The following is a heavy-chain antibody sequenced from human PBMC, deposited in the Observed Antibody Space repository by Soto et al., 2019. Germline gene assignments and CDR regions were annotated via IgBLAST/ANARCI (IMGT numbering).Heavy chain of an antibody. CDR2: IYYSGST. J-gene: IGHJ5*02. V-gene: IGHV4-39*01. CDR3: AAGRYSYGYTNWFDP. CDR1: GGSISSSSYY. D-gene: IGHD5-18*01. Sequence: QLQLQESGPGLVKPSETLSLTCTVSGGSISSSSYYWGWIRQPPGKGLEWIGSIYYSGSTYYNPSLKSRVTISVDTSKNQFSLKLSSVTAADTAVYYCAAGRYSYGYTNWFDPWGQGTLVTVSS.